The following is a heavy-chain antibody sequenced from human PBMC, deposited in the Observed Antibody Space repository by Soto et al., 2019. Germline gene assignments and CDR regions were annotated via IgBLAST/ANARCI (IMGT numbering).Heavy chain of an antibody. Sequence: PVGSLRLSCASSVFIFTDAWMSCVRHSPGKGLEWVGRIRANTAGGTTDYTAPVKGRFTISRDDSKKTLYLQMNSLKPEDTAVYYCTAVDAIHIWSPADHWCQGTLVNVSS. CDR3: TAVDAIHIWSPADH. CDR2: IRANTAGGTT. CDR1: VFIFTDAW. D-gene: IGHD5-18*01. V-gene: IGHV3-15*01. J-gene: IGHJ4*02.